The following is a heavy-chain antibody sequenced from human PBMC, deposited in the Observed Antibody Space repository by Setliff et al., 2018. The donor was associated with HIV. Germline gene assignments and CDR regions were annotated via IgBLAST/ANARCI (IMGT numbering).Heavy chain of an antibody. CDR1: GGSLSGYY. Sequence: PSATLSLTCAVYGGSLSGYYWSWIRQPPGQGLEWIGEINHSGSTNYNPSLKSRGTISVDTSKNQFSLKLTSVAAADTAVYYCATKLCLRCVDYWGQGTPVTVSS. CDR2: INHSGST. V-gene: IGHV4-34*01. D-gene: IGHD2-8*01. CDR3: ATKLCLRCVDY. J-gene: IGHJ4*02.